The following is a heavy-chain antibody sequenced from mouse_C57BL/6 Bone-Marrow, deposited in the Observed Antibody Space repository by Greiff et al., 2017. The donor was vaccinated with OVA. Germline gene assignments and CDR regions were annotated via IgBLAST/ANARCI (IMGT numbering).Heavy chain of an antibody. J-gene: IGHJ2*01. CDR2: IRSKSNNYAT. V-gene: IGHV10-1*01. D-gene: IGHD4-1*01. Sequence: EVKLVESGGGLVQPKGSLKLSCAASGFSFNTYAMNWVRQAPGKGLEWVARIRSKSNNYATYYADSVKDRFTISRDDSESMLYLQMNNLKTEDTAMDYCVRGLGQGFDYWGQGTTLTVSS. CDR1: GFSFNTYA. CDR3: VRGLGQGFDY.